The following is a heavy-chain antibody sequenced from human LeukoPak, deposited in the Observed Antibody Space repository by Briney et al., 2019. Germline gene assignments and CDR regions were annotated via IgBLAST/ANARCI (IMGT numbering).Heavy chain of an antibody. J-gene: IGHJ6*03. D-gene: IGHD2-2*01. CDR2: IYTSGST. CDR1: GGSISSGSYY. Sequence: PSETLSLTCTVSGGSISSGSYYWSWIRQPAGKGLEWIGRIYTSGSTNYNPSLKSRVTISVDTSKNQFSLKLSSVTAADTAVYYCARDIVVVPAAIGHNYYYYMDVWGKGTTVTVSS. CDR3: ARDIVVVPAAIGHNYYYYMDV. V-gene: IGHV4-61*02.